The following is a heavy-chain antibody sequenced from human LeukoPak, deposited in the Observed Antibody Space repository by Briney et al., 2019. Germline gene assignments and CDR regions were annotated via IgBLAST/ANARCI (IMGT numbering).Heavy chain of an antibody. Sequence: PGGSLRLSCAASGFTFSSYAMSWVRQAPVKGLEWVSAISGSGGSTYYADSVKGRFTISRDNSKNTLYLQMNSLRAEDTAVYYCAIRDPYYYDSSGYSLDAFDIWGQGTMVTVSS. J-gene: IGHJ3*02. CDR3: AIRDPYYYDSSGYSLDAFDI. D-gene: IGHD3-22*01. CDR2: ISGSGGST. V-gene: IGHV3-23*01. CDR1: GFTFSSYA.